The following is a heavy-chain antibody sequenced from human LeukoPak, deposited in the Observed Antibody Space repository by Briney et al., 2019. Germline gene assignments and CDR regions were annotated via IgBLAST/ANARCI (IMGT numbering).Heavy chain of an antibody. Sequence: SVKVSCKASGGTFSSYAISWVRQAPGQGLEWMGGIIPIFGTANYAQKFQGRVTITADESTGTAYMELSSLRSEDTAVYYCARSGLRGVIPKYYFDYWGQGTLVTVSS. CDR2: IIPIFGTA. CDR3: ARSGLRGVIPKYYFDY. V-gene: IGHV1-69*01. CDR1: GGTFSSYA. J-gene: IGHJ4*02. D-gene: IGHD3-10*01.